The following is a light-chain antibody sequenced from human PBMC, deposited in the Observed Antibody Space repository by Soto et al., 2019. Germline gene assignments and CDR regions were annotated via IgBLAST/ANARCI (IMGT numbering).Light chain of an antibody. CDR2: WAS. J-gene: IGKJ1*01. CDR3: QQYFNTPWT. V-gene: IGKV4-1*01. Sequence: DIVMTQSPDSLAVSLGERATINCKSSQSLFYSSNNKDYLAGYQQKQGQPPRLLIYWASTRESGVPERFSGSGSGTDFTLTVSSLQAEDVAVYYCQQYFNTPWTFGQGTKVDIK. CDR1: QSLFYSSNNKDY.